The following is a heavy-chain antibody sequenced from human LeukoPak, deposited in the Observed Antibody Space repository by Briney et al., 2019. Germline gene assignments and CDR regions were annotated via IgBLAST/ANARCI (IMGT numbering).Heavy chain of an antibody. CDR3: ARWGSGSYSKSPEYFDY. J-gene: IGHJ4*02. Sequence: ASVKVSCKASGYTFTDYYMHWVRQAPGQGLEWMGWVNPNTAGTNYAQKLQGRVTMTTDTSTSTAYMELRSLRSDDTAVYYCARWGSGSYSKSPEYFDYWGQGTLVTVSS. D-gene: IGHD3-10*01. V-gene: IGHV1-2*02. CDR2: VNPNTAGT. CDR1: GYTFTDYY.